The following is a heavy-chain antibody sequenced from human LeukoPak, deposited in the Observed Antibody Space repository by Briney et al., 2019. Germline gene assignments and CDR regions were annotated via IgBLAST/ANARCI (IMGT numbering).Heavy chain of an antibody. CDR2: IYPGDSDT. J-gene: IGHJ5*02. CDR1: GYSFTSYW. Sequence: GESLKISCKGSGYSFTSYWIGWVRQMPGKGLEWMGIIYPGDSDTRYSPSFQGQVTISADKSIGTAYLQWSSLKASDTAMYYCARQAESIAVAGAPGVWFDPWGQGTLVTVSS. V-gene: IGHV5-51*01. CDR3: ARQAESIAVAGAPGVWFDP. D-gene: IGHD6-19*01.